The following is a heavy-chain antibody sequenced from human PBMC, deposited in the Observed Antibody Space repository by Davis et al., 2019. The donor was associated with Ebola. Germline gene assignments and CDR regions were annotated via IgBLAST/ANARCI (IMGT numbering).Heavy chain of an antibody. D-gene: IGHD6-13*01. J-gene: IGHJ4*02. CDR1: GGSTSSSY. CDR2: IYYGGKT. V-gene: IGHV4-59*01. CDR3: ARARTGSSWNAYYFDY. Sequence: PSETLSLTCTVSGGSTSSSYCPCIRQHTAQGLERIGYIYYGGKTNYNPSLNSRVNISVDTSKNQFSLNLTSVTAADTAVYYCARARTGSSWNAYYFDYWGQRTLVTVSS.